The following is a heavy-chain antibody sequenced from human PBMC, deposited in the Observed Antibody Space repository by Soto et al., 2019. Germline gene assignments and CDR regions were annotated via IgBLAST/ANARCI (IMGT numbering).Heavy chain of an antibody. CDR1: GYTFTGYY. J-gene: IGHJ6*02. Sequence: ASVKVSCKASGYTFTGYYMHWVRQAPGQGLEWMGWINPNSGGTNYAQKFQGGVTMTRDTSISTAYMELSRLRSDDTAVYYCARHGDDILTGYYYYGMDVWGQGTTVTVSS. D-gene: IGHD3-9*01. CDR3: ARHGDDILTGYYYYGMDV. CDR2: INPNSGGT. V-gene: IGHV1-2*02.